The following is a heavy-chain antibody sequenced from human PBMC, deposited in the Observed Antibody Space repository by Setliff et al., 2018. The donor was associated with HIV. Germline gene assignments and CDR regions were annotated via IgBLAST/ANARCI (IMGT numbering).Heavy chain of an antibody. D-gene: IGHD5-12*01. Sequence: SETLSLTCTVSGGSISSGSYYWSWIRQPAGKGLEWIGHIYTSGSTNYNPSLKSRVTISVDTSKNQFSLRLNSVTAADTAVYYCARGATLLPGYSDRWEYFYMDVWGKGTTVTVSS. CDR1: GGSISSGSYY. CDR3: ARGATLLPGYSDRWEYFYMDV. J-gene: IGHJ6*03. V-gene: IGHV4-61*09. CDR2: IYTSGST.